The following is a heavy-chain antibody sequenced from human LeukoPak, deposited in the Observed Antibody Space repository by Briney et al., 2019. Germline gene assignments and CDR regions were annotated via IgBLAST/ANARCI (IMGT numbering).Heavy chain of an antibody. CDR2: ILTSGTT. CDR3: ARLRVSGSYLYYFDY. V-gene: IGHV4-4*09. J-gene: IGHJ4*02. D-gene: IGHD1-26*01. CDR1: NGSISSYH. Sequence: SETLSLTCTVSNGSISSYHWSWVRQPPGKGLEWIGYILTSGTTNYNPSLKSRLTISVDTSKNQFTLKLSSVTAADTAVYYCARLRVSGSYLYYFDYWGQGTLVTVFS.